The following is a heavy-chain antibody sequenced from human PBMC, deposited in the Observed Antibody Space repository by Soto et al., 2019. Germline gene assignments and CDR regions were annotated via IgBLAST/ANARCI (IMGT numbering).Heavy chain of an antibody. J-gene: IGHJ4*02. CDR2: IYYSGST. CDR3: ARDLLRRDYFAY. V-gene: IGHV4-59*01. Sequence: SETLSLSCTVSGGSTSSYYWSWIRQPPGKGLEWIGYIYYSGSTNYNPSLKSRVTISVDTSKNQFSLKLSSVTAADTAVYYCARDLLRRDYFAYSGQGTPVTVSS. CDR1: GGSTSSYY.